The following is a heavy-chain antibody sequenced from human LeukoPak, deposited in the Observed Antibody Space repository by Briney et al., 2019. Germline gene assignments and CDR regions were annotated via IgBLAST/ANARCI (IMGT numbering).Heavy chain of an antibody. CDR2: INPSGGST. D-gene: IGHD6-13*01. J-gene: IGHJ4*02. Sequence: GASVKVSCKASGYTFTSYYMHWVRQAPGQGLEWMGIINPSGGSTSYAQKLQGRVTMTRDTSTSTVYMELSSLRSEDTAVYYCARAEAAAGRVAAPHTNHFDYWGQGTLVTVSS. V-gene: IGHV1-46*01. CDR1: GYTFTSYY. CDR3: ARAEAAAGRVAAPHTNHFDY.